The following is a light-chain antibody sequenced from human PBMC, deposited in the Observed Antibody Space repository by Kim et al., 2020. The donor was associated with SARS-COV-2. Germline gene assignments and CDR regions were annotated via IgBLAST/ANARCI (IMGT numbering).Light chain of an antibody. J-gene: IGLJ1*01. CDR1: SSDVGGYNY. V-gene: IGLV2-11*01. CDR2: DVS. CDR3: CSYAGSYTYV. Sequence: GRSFTISCTGTSSDVGGYNYVSWYQQHPGKAPKLMIYDVSKRPSGVPDRFSGSKSGNTASLTISGLQAEDEADYYCCSYAGSYTYVFGTGTKVTVL.